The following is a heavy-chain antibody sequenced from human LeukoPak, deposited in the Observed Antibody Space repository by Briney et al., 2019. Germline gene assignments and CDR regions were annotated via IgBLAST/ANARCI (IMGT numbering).Heavy chain of an antibody. J-gene: IGHJ3*02. CDR2: ISSSSSYI. CDR1: GFTFSSYS. Sequence: GGSLRLSCAASGFTFSSYSMNWVRQAPGKGLEWVSSISSSSSYIYYADSVKGRFTISRDNAKNSLYLQMNSLRAEDTAVYHCVREASGGTKGVSGTFDIWGQGTLVTVSS. CDR3: VREASGGTKGVSGTFDI. D-gene: IGHD6-13*01. V-gene: IGHV3-21*01.